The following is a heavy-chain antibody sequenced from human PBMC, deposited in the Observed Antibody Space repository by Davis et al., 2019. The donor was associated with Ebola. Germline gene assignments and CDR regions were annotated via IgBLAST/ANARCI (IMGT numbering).Heavy chain of an antibody. Sequence: ASVKVSCKASGYTFTGYYMQWVRQAPGQGLEWMGWINPNSGGTNYAQKFQGRVTMTRDTSISTAYMELSSLRSDDTAVYYCAKDAGYKYARWYFDYWGQGTLVTVSS. V-gene: IGHV1-2*02. CDR2: INPNSGGT. CDR3: AKDAGYKYARWYFDY. J-gene: IGHJ4*02. CDR1: GYTFTGYY. D-gene: IGHD5-18*01.